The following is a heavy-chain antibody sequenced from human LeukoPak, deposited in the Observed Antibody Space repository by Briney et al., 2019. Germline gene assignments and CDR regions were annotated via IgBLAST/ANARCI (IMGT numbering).Heavy chain of an antibody. CDR3: ARDPTLHDYGDFDFDY. CDR1: GEPISSYY. D-gene: IGHD4-17*01. CDR2: VYYNGNT. V-gene: IGHV4-59*01. J-gene: IGHJ4*02. Sequence: PSETLSLTCLVSGEPISSYYWSWIRQAPGRGPEYIGNVYYNGNTNYNPSLKSRVAISVDASKNQFSLKVDSVTTADTAVYYCARDPTLHDYGDFDFDYWGQGTLVTVSS.